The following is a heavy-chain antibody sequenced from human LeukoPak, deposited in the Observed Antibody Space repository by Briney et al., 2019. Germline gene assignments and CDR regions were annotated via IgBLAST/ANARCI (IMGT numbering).Heavy chain of an antibody. CDR3: ASSSNWNYIRAY. V-gene: IGHV1-69*05. D-gene: IGHD1-7*01. CDR1: GGTFSSDA. CDR2: IIPIFGTA. J-gene: IGHJ4*02. Sequence: SVKVSCTASGGTFSSDAISWVRQAPGQGLEWMGGIIPIFGTANYAQKFQGRVTITTDESTSTAYMELSSLRSEDTAVYYCASSSNWNYIRAYWGQGTRVSVSS.